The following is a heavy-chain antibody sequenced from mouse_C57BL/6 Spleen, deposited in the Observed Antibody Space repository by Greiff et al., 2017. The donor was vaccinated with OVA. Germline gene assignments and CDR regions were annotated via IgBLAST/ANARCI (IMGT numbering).Heavy chain of an antibody. V-gene: IGHV1-64*01. D-gene: IGHD1-1*01. CDR3: ARSDYGSRNWYFDV. CDR1: GYTFTSYW. Sequence: VQLQQPGAELVKPGASVKLSCKASGYTFTSYWMHWVKQRPGQGLEWIGMIHPNSGSTNYNEKFKSKATLTVDKSSSTAYMQLSSLTSEDSAVYYGARSDYGSRNWYFDVWGTGTTVTVSS. CDR2: IHPNSGST. J-gene: IGHJ1*03.